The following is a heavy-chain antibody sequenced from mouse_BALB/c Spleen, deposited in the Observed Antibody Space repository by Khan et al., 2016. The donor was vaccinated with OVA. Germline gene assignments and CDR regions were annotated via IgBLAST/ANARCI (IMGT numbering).Heavy chain of an antibody. J-gene: IGHJ3*01. CDR2: ISSDSNTI. V-gene: IGHV5-17*02. CDR1: GFSFSSFG. CDR3: ARANWAWFAY. D-gene: IGHD4-1*01. Sequence: DVRLVESGGGLVQPGGSRKLSCAASGFSFSSFGMHWVRQAPEKGREWVAYISSDSNTIYYVDTVKGRFTISRDNPKNTLFLKMTSLRSEDTAMYYCARANWAWFAYWGQGTLVTVSA.